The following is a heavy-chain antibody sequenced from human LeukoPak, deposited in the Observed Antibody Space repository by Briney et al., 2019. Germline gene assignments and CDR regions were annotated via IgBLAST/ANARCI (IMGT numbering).Heavy chain of an antibody. Sequence: KPSETLSLTCTVSGGSISSYYWSWIRQPPGKGLEWIGYIYYSGSTNYNPSLKSRVTISVDTSKNQFSLKLSSVTAADTAVYYCARQEYYYDSSGYYSYYFDYWSQGTLVTVSS. CDR1: GGSISSYY. CDR3: ARQEYYYDSSGYYSYYFDY. D-gene: IGHD3-22*01. CDR2: IYYSGST. J-gene: IGHJ4*02. V-gene: IGHV4-59*08.